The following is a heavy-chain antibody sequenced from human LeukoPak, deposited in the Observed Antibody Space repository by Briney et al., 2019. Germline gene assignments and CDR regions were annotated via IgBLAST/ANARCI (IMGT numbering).Heavy chain of an antibody. J-gene: IGHJ4*02. CDR2: SNHSGST. D-gene: IGHD3-22*01. Sequence: SETLSLTCAVYGGSFSGYYWSWIRQPPGRGLEWIGESNHSGSTNYNTSLKSRVTISVDTSKKQFSLKLSSVTAADTAVYYCASVSAHYYDSTGHGYYFDYWGQGTLVTVSS. CDR1: GGSFSGYY. CDR3: ASVSAHYYDSTGHGYYFDY. V-gene: IGHV4-34*01.